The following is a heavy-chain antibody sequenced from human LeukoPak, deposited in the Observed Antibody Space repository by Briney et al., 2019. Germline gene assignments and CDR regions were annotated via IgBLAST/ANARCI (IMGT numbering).Heavy chain of an antibody. CDR3: ARGSGYSSSWYGY. D-gene: IGHD6-13*01. CDR2: IYYSGST. J-gene: IGHJ4*02. Sequence: SETLSLTCTVSGGSISSYYWSWIRQPPGKGLEWIGYIYYSGSTNYNPSLKSRVTISVDTSKNQFSLKLSSVTAADTAVYYCARGSGYSSSWYGYWGQGILVTVSS. V-gene: IGHV4-59*01. CDR1: GGSISSYY.